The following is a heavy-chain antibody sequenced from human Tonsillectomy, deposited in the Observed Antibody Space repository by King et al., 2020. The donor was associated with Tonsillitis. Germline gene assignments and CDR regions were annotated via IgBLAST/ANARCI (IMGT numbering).Heavy chain of an antibody. J-gene: IGHJ4*02. V-gene: IGHV3-23*04. Sequence: VQLVESGGGLVQPGGSLRLSCAASGFTFSSYAMSWVRQAPGKGLEWVSAISGSGGSTYYADSVKGRFTISRDNSKNTLYLQMNSLRAEDTAVYYCAKDVGFWLAQRVLYFDYWGQGTLVTVSS. CDR2: ISGSGGST. D-gene: IGHD6-19*01. CDR3: AKDVGFWLAQRVLYFDY. CDR1: GFTFSSYA.